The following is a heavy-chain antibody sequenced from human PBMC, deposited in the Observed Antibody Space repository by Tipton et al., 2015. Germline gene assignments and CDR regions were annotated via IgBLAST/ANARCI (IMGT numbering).Heavy chain of an antibody. J-gene: IGHJ4*02. CDR2: FFHSGNT. Sequence: TLSLTCDVSGYSISSGYYWSWIRQPPGKGLEWIGSFFHSGNTFHNPSLRSRVTISVDTSKNQFSLTVTSVTAADTAVYYCARSRYTVTPDSWGQGTLVTVSS. D-gene: IGHD4-17*01. CDR3: ARSRYTVTPDS. V-gene: IGHV4-38-2*01. CDR1: GYSISSGYY.